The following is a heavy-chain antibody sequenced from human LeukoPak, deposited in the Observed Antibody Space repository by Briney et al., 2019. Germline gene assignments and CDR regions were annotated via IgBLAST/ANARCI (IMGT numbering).Heavy chain of an antibody. CDR3: APTAEAYTSWWKV. CDR1: GYKFTDDY. J-gene: IGHJ4*02. D-gene: IGHD3-16*01. V-gene: IGHV1-2*02. CDR2: INPDSGFT. Sequence: ASVKVSCKASGYKFTDDYMHWVRQAPGQGLEFMGWINPDSGFTNYAQKFKGRVTMTRDTSISTAYLEVRSLTSDDTAVYYCAPTAEAYTSWWKVWGQGSLVTVSS.